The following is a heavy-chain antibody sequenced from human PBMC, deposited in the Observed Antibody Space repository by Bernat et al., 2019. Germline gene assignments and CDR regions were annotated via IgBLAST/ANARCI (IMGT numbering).Heavy chain of an antibody. Sequence: EVQLVESGGGLVQPGGSLRLSCAASGFTVSSNYMSWVRQAPGKGLEWVSVIYSGGSPYYADSVKGRFTISRDNAKNTLYLQMNSLSAEDTAVYYCARELAAAGAKPYGMDVWDEGTTVTVSS. CDR1: GFTVSSNY. D-gene: IGHD6-13*01. CDR2: IYSGGSP. J-gene: IGHJ6*04. V-gene: IGHV3-66*01. CDR3: ARELAAAGAKPYGMDV.